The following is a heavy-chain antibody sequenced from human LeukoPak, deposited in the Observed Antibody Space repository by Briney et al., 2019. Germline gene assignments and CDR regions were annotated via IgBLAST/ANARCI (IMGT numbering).Heavy chain of an antibody. CDR2: INHSGST. CDR3: ACSAQYSYYYYMDV. J-gene: IGHJ6*03. Sequence: SETLPLTCAVYGGSFSGYYWSWIRQPPGKGLEWIGEINHSGSTNYNPSLKSRVTISVDTSKNQLSLKVNSVTAADTAEYYCACSAQYSYYYYMDVWGKGTTVTVSS. CDR1: GGSFSGYY. D-gene: IGHD2/OR15-2a*01. V-gene: IGHV4-34*01.